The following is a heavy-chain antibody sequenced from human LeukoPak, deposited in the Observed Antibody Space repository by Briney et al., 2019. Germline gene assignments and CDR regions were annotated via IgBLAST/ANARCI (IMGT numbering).Heavy chain of an antibody. D-gene: IGHD4-23*01. J-gene: IGHJ4*02. V-gene: IGHV4-30-2*01. CDR3: ARGRTTVASGFDY. CDR2: IYHSGST. Sequence: SETLSLTCNVSTYSISDGYSWSWIRQPPGKGLEWIGYIYHSGSTYYNPSLKSRVTISVDRSKNQFSLKLSSVTAADTAVYYCARGRTTVASGFDYWGQGTLVTVSS. CDR1: TYSISDGYS.